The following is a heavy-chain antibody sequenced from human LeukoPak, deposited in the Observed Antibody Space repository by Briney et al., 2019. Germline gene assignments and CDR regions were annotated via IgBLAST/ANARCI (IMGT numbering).Heavy chain of an antibody. CDR2: IYYNGRT. CDR3: ASLFWSGYSLQPLDY. V-gene: IGHV4-39*01. J-gene: IGHJ4*02. D-gene: IGHD3-3*01. CDR1: GAAFSSSSYY. Sequence: SETLSLTCTVSGAAFSSSSYYWGWIRQPPGKGLEWIGIIYYNGRTNYNPSLKSRVSISVDTSKSQFSLNLRSVTAADTAVYYCASLFWSGYSLQPLDYWGQGTLVTVSS.